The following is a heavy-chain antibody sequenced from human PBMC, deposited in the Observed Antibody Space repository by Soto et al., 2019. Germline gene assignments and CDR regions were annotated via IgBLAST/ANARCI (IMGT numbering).Heavy chain of an antibody. CDR1: GGTFSSYA. J-gene: IGHJ6*02. Sequence: ASVKVSCKASGGTFSSYAISWVRQAPGQGLEWMGGIIPIFGTANYAQKFQGRVTITADESTSTAYMELSSLRSEDTAVYYCARAVNFDWLLNPNYYYYGMDVWGQGTTVTVSS. V-gene: IGHV1-69*13. CDR2: IIPIFGTA. CDR3: ARAVNFDWLLNPNYYYYGMDV. D-gene: IGHD3-9*01.